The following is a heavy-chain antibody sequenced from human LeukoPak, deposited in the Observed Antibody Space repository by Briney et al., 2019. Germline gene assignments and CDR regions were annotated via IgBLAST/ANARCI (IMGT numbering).Heavy chain of an antibody. J-gene: IGHJ2*01. V-gene: IGHV3-7*01. CDR2: IKEDGSEN. CDR3: TREDNWYFDL. CDR1: GFTFSSHS. Sequence: PGGSLRLSCAASGFTFSSHSMSWVRQAPGKGLEWVANIKEDGSENYYVDSVRGRFTISRDNAKNSLYLQMNSLRAEDTAVYYCTREDNWYFDLWGRGTLVTVSS.